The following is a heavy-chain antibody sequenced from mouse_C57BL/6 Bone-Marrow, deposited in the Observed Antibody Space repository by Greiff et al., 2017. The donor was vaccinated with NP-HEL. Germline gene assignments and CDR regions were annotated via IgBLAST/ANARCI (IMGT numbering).Heavy chain of an antibody. D-gene: IGHD2-1*01. CDR1: GYTFTSYG. CDR3: ARGGVYYGNSAWFAY. CDR2: IYPRSGNT. J-gene: IGHJ3*01. V-gene: IGHV1-81*01. Sequence: QVQLQQSGAELARPGASVKLSCKASGYTFTSYGISWVKQRTGQGLEWIGEIYPRSGNTYYNEKFKGKATLTADKSSSTAYMELRSLTSEDSAVYFCARGGVYYGNSAWFAYWGQGTLVTVSA.